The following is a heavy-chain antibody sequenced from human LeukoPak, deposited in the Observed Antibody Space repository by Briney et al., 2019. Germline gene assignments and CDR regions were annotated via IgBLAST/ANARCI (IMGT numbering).Heavy chain of an antibody. CDR2: INPNSGGT. J-gene: IGHJ5*02. CDR3: ARDADCSSTSCYGNNWFDP. V-gene: IGHV1-2*02. CDR1: GYTFTSYD. D-gene: IGHD2-2*01. Sequence: ASVKVSCKASGYTFTSYDINWVRRAPGQGLEWMGWINPNSGGTNYAQKFQGRVTMTRDTSISTAYMELSRLRSDDTAVYYCARDADCSSTSCYGNNWFDPWGQGTLVTVSS.